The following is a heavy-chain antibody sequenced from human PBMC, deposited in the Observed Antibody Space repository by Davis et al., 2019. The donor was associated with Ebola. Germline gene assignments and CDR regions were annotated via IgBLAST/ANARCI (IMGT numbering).Heavy chain of an antibody. CDR3: ARDLVYRGLDY. CDR2: INHSGST. D-gene: IGHD2-2*02. J-gene: IGHJ4*02. Sequence: SETLSLTCAVYGGSFSGYYWSWIRQPPGKGLEWIGEINHSGSTNYNPSLKSRVTISVDTSKNQFSLKLSSVTAADTAVYYCARDLVYRGLDYWGQGTLVTVSS. V-gene: IGHV4-34*01. CDR1: GGSFSGYY.